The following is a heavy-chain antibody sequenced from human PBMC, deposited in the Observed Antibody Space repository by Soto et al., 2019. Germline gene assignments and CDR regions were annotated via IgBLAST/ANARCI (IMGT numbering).Heavy chain of an antibody. J-gene: IGHJ4*02. CDR2: ISYDGTDE. CDR1: GFSFSSYG. D-gene: IGHD1-1*01. CDR3: AKQDSDWKDHFDY. V-gene: IGHV3-30*18. Sequence: QVQLVESGGGVVQPGRSLRLSCVASGFSFSSYGMHWVRQAPGKGLEWVAMISYDGTDEYYADSVKGRFTISRDNSKNAGYLQMNSLVAEDTAVFYGAKQDSDWKDHFDYWGEGTLVTVSS.